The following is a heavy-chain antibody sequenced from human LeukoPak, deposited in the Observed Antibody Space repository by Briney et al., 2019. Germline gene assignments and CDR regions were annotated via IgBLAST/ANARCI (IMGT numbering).Heavy chain of an antibody. V-gene: IGHV3-48*03. CDR2: IKSGGSSI. D-gene: IGHD1-7*01. CDR1: GFTFGYYE. J-gene: IGHJ4*02. CDR3: ARSSRELGGYAPWELMPPFDY. Sequence: PGGSLRLSCGTSGFTFGYYEMNWVRQAPGKGLEWVSYIKSGGSSIYYADSVKGRFTISRDDAKNSLYLQMNSLRAEDTAVYYCARSSRELGGYAPWELMPPFDYWGQGTLVTVSS.